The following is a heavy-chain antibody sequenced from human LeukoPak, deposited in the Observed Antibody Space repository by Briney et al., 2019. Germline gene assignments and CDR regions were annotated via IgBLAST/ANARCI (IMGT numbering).Heavy chain of an antibody. J-gene: IGHJ6*02. CDR2: INHSGST. CDR1: GGSFSGYY. CDR3: ARRSSGYGMDV. Sequence: PSETLSLTCAVYGGSFSGYYWSWIRQPPGKGLEWIGEINHSGSTNYNPSLKSRVTISVDTSKNQFSLKLSSVTAADTAVYYCARRSSGYGMDVWAKGPRSPSP. D-gene: IGHD3-22*01. V-gene: IGHV4-34*01.